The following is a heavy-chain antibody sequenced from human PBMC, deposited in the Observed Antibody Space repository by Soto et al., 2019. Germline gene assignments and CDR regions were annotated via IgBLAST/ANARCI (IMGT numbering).Heavy chain of an antibody. Sequence: QVQLVQSGPEVKKPGASVTVSCKASGNRFTSYALSWVRQAPGHGLEWMGWISPYSGNTKYSQNVQGRITMTADTSTSAAYLELRSLRSYDTAVYYCAVVHCSMTMCLKVAGSAFDFWGQGTLLLVSS. CDR3: AVVHCSMTMCLKVAGSAFDF. CDR2: ISPYSGNT. J-gene: IGHJ4*02. CDR1: GNRFTSYA. D-gene: IGHD6-19*01. V-gene: IGHV1-18*01.